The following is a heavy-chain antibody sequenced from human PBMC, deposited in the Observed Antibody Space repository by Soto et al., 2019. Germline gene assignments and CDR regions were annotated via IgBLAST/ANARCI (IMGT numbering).Heavy chain of an antibody. Sequence: QVQLVQSGAEVKNSGASVKVSCKASGYTFTSYGFSWVRQAPGQGLEWMGWISASNGNTNYAQKLQGRVTMTTDTSTSTAYMELRSLRSDDTAVYYCARDVVGAIYYYYGMDVWGQGTTVTVSS. CDR2: ISASNGNT. CDR1: GYTFTSYG. V-gene: IGHV1-18*01. D-gene: IGHD1-26*01. J-gene: IGHJ6*02. CDR3: ARDVVGAIYYYYGMDV.